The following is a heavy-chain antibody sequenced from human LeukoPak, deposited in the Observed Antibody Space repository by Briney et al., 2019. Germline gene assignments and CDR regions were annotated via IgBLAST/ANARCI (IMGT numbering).Heavy chain of an antibody. D-gene: IGHD3-3*01. CDR3: ATSRRFLEWLSHNDFDD. J-gene: IGHJ4*02. CDR1: GFSISSGYF. V-gene: IGHV4-38-2*02. Sequence: SETLSLTCTVSGFSISSGYFWGWIRPPPGKGLEWIGIIYNSGSTYYNASLESRVTISEDKSNNQFTLKLSSVTAADTAVYYCATSRRFLEWLSHNDFDDWGQGSLVTVSS. CDR2: IYNSGST.